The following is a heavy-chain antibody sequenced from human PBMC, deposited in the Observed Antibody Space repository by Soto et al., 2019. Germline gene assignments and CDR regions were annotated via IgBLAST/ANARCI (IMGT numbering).Heavy chain of an antibody. Sequence: GGSLRLSCAASGFTFSTYAMAWVRQAPGKGLEWVSGVSASGLNTDYADPVKGRFYISRDNSKNTVSLHMNSLRAEDTALYYCARGSDRVWYPLAFDIWGQGTMVTVS. J-gene: IGHJ3*02. CDR2: VSASGLNT. CDR1: GFTFSTYA. V-gene: IGHV3-23*01. D-gene: IGHD6-19*01. CDR3: ARGSDRVWYPLAFDI.